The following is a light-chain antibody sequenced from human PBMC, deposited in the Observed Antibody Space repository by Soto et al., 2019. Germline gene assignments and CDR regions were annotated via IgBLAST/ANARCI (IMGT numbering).Light chain of an antibody. CDR1: SSDVGTYNY. Sequence: QSALTQPASVFGSLGQSITISCTGTSSDVGTYNYVSWYQQHPGKAPKFMIYEVTNRPAGVSNRFSGSKSGNTASLTISGLQAEDEADYYCTSYTSANTWVFRGGTKVTVL. CDR2: EVT. CDR3: TSYTSANTWV. J-gene: IGLJ3*02. V-gene: IGLV2-14*01.